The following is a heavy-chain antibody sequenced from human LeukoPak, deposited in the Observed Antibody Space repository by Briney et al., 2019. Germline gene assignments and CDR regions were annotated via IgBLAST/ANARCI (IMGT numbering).Heavy chain of an antibody. Sequence: GGSLRLSCAASGFTFSSYSMNWVRQAPGKGLEWVSFISSSSSYIYYADSVKGRFTISRDNAKNSLYLQMNSLRAEDTAVYYCAKDQEWELTHYFDYWGQGNLLTVSS. D-gene: IGHD1-26*01. J-gene: IGHJ4*02. CDR2: ISSSSSYI. CDR1: GFTFSSYS. V-gene: IGHV3-21*04. CDR3: AKDQEWELTHYFDY.